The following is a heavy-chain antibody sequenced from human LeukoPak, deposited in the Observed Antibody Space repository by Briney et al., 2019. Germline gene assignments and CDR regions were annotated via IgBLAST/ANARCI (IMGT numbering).Heavy chain of an antibody. V-gene: IGHV4-4*07. CDR2: IYTSGST. Sequence: PSETLSLTRTVSGGSITIYYWSWIRQPAGKGLEWIGRIYTSGSTNYNPSLKSRVTMSVDTSKNQFSLKLISVTAADTAVYYCARAQQWLKTHYYFDYWGQGTLVTVSS. CDR1: GGSITIYY. CDR3: ARAQQWLKTHYYFDY. J-gene: IGHJ4*02. D-gene: IGHD6-19*01.